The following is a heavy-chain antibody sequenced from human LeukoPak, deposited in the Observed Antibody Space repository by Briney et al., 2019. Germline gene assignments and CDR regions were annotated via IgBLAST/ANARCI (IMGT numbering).Heavy chain of an antibody. Sequence: PGRSLRLSCAASGFTFSNYGMHWVRQAPGKGLERVAVIWYDGSNKYYADSVKGRFTISRDNSKNTLYLQMNSLRAEDTAVYYCARDGEAGRDIVVVVAHPPDYWGQGTLVTVSS. D-gene: IGHD2-15*01. CDR1: GFTFSNYG. J-gene: IGHJ4*02. CDR3: ARDGEAGRDIVVVVAHPPDY. CDR2: IWYDGSNK. V-gene: IGHV3-33*01.